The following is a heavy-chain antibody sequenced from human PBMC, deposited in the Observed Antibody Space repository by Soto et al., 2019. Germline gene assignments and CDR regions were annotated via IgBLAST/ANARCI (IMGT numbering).Heavy chain of an antibody. D-gene: IGHD4-17*01. Sequence: SETLSLTCTVSGGSISSSSYYWGWIRQPPGKGLEWIGSIYYSGSTYYNPSLKSRVTISVDTSKNQFSLKLSSVTAADTAVYYCARQHGDYTVDDCGQGTLVTVAS. CDR1: GGSISSSSYY. V-gene: IGHV4-39*01. J-gene: IGHJ4*02. CDR2: IYYSGST. CDR3: ARQHGDYTVDD.